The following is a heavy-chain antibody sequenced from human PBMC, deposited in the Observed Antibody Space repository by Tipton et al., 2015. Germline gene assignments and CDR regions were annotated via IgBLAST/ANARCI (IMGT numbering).Heavy chain of an antibody. V-gene: IGHV4-61*01. CDR3: ARDLEHGMDV. Sequence: TLSLTCTVSGGSVSSGSYYWSWIRQPPGKGLEWIGYISYTETSHYNASLKSRVTISIDTSKNQFSLKLNSVTAADTAVYFCARDLEHGMDVWGQGTTVTVS. CDR2: ISYTETS. CDR1: GGSVSSGSYY. J-gene: IGHJ6*02.